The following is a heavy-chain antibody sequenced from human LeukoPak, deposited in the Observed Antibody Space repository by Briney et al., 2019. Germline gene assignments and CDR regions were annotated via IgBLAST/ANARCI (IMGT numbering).Heavy chain of an antibody. V-gene: IGHV3-21*01. CDR3: ARDSGYDPDAFDI. J-gene: IGHJ3*02. CDR1: GFTFSSYS. Sequence: PGGSLRLSCAASGFTFSSYSMNWVRQAPGKGLEWVSSISSSSSYIYYADSVKGRFTISRDNAKNSLYLQMNSLRAEDTAVYYCARDSGYDPDAFDIWGQGTMATVSS. CDR2: ISSSSSYI. D-gene: IGHD5-12*01.